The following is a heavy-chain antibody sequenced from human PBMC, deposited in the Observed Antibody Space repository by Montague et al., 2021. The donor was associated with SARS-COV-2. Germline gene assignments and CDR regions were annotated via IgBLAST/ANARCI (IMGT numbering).Heavy chain of an antibody. CDR2: MDQSGSA. Sequence: SETLSLTCTVSGGSVRSGNSYWTRTTSPNRLRCRGTMDQSGSANASPSVTVPVTMSLYTWQNQFSLKLSSVTAADTAVYYCARSRSLGSGLSFPSCYFDDSATTEIYTLSLHDALPIFGDPVPHLHCLWC. CDR3: ARSRSLGSGLSFPSCYFDDSATTEIYTLSLHDALPIFGDPVPHLHCL. J-gene: IGHJ2*01. D-gene: IGHD3-9*01. V-gene: IGHV4-61*01. CDR1: GGSVRSGNSY.